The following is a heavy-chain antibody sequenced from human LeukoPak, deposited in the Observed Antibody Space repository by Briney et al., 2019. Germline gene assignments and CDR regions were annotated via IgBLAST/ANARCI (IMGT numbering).Heavy chain of an antibody. V-gene: IGHV4-59*12. J-gene: IGHJ4*02. CDR1: GGSISGYY. CDR2: IYYSGST. CDR3: ARDNYGSGNYLDY. Sequence: PSETLSLTCTVSGGSISGYYWSWIRQPPGKGLEWIGYIYYSGSTNYNPSLKSRVTISVDTSKNQFSLKLSSVTAADTAVYYCARDNYGSGNYLDYWGQGTLVTVSS. D-gene: IGHD3-10*01.